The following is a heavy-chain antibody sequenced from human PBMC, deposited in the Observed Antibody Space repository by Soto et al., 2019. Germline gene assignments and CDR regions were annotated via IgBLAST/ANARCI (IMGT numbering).Heavy chain of an antibody. CDR1: GFTFSSYW. Sequence: GGSLRLSCAAYGFTFSSYWMHWVRQAPGKGLVWVSRINSDGSSTTYADSVKGRFTISRDNAKNTLYLQMNSLRAEDTAVYYCSSGHCTNGVCRGYYFDYWGQGTLVTVSS. CDR3: SSGHCTNGVCRGYYFDY. J-gene: IGHJ4*02. D-gene: IGHD2-8*01. V-gene: IGHV3-74*01. CDR2: INSDGSST.